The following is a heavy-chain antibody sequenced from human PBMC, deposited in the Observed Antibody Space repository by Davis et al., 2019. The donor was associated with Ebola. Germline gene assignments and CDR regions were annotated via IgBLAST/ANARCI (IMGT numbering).Heavy chain of an antibody. Sequence: MPSETLSLTCAVSGDSISSRNWWSWVRQSAGKGLEWIGEAYHSGATNYNPSLKGRVTLSMDKSKNQFSLKLNSVTAADTAIYYCARDYYDSDGYLYYFEQWGQGTLVTVSS. J-gene: IGHJ4*02. V-gene: IGHV4-4*02. CDR1: GDSISSRNW. CDR2: AYHSGAT. D-gene: IGHD3-22*01. CDR3: ARDYYDSDGYLYYFEQ.